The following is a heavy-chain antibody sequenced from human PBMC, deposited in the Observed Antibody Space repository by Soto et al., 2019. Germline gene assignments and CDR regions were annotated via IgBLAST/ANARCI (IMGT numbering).Heavy chain of an antibody. CDR2: IWYDGSNK. CDR1: GFNFSSYG. CDR3: ARDLTTYGSGVYGMDV. V-gene: IGHV3-33*01. Sequence: PGGSLRLSCAASGFNFSSYGMHWVRQAPGKGLEWVAVIWYDGSNKYYADSVKGRFTISRDNSKNTLYLQMNSLRAEDTAVYYCARDLTTYGSGVYGMDVWGQGTTVTVSS. J-gene: IGHJ6*02. D-gene: IGHD3-10*01.